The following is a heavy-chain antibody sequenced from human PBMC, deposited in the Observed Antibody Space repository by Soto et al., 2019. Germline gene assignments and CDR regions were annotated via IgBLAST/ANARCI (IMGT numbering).Heavy chain of an antibody. CDR3: AKSMVRGVIIPYYYYYGMDV. J-gene: IGHJ6*02. Sequence: PGGSLRLSCAASGFTFSSYAMSWVRQAPGKGLEWVSAISGSGGSTYYADSVKGRFTISRDNSKNTLYLQMNSLRAEDTAVYYCAKSMVRGVIIPYYYYYGMDVWGQGTTVTVSS. D-gene: IGHD3-10*01. V-gene: IGHV3-23*01. CDR1: GFTFSSYA. CDR2: ISGSGGST.